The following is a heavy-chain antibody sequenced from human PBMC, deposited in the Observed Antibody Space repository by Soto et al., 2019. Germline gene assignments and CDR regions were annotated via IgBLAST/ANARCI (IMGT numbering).Heavy chain of an antibody. CDR1: GFTFSSYA. J-gene: IGHJ6*03. V-gene: IGHV3-23*01. Sequence: PGGSLRLSCAASGFTFSSYAMSWVRQAPGKGLEWVSAISGSGGSTYYADSVKGRFTISRDNSKNTLYLQMNSLRAEDTAVYYCARDRGAGTGILAYYYMDGWGTGPTVTVSS. CDR3: ARDRGAGTGILAYYYMDG. CDR2: ISGSGGST. D-gene: IGHD1-7*01.